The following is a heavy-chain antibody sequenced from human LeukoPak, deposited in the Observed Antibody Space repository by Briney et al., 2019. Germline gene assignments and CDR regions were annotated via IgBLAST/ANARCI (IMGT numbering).Heavy chain of an antibody. CDR2: ISSSSSYI. J-gene: IGHJ4*02. Sequence: ETLSLTCAVSGYSISSGYYWGWIRQAPGKGLEWVSSISSSSSYIYYADSVKGRFTISRDNAKNSLYLQMNSLRAEDTAVYYCAREILGSSRIFDYWGQGTLVTVSS. CDR3: AREILGSSRIFDY. CDR1: GYSISSGYY. V-gene: IGHV3-21*01. D-gene: IGHD6-13*01.